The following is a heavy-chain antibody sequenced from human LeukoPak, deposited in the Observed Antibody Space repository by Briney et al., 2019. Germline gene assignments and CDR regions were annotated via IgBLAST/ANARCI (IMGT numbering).Heavy chain of an antibody. CDR3: ARDLYTYGSSPFVY. Sequence: GESLRLSCAASAFSSRNYAMAWVRQAPGKGPEWVSSVSTSGSNTYYTDSVKGRFTVSRDDPKNTLYLQMNGLRAEDTAIYYCARDLYTYGSSPFVYWGQGTLVTVSS. J-gene: IGHJ4*02. CDR1: AFSSRNYA. D-gene: IGHD5-18*01. CDR2: VSTSGSNT. V-gene: IGHV3-23*01.